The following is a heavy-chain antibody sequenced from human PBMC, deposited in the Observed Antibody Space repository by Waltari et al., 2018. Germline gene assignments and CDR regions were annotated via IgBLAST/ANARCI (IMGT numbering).Heavy chain of an antibody. V-gene: IGHV4-4*07. CDR1: GGSISSYY. Sequence: QVQLQESGPGLVKPSETLSLTCTVSGGSISSYYWSWIRQPAGKGLEWIGRIYTSGSTNYNPSLKSRVTMSVDTSKNQFSLKLSSVTAADTAVYYCAKDLRSDFWSGYSAFDIWGQGTMVTVSS. D-gene: IGHD3-3*01. CDR2: IYTSGST. J-gene: IGHJ3*02. CDR3: AKDLRSDFWSGYSAFDI.